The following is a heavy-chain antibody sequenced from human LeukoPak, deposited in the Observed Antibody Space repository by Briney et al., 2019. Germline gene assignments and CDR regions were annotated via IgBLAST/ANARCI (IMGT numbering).Heavy chain of an antibody. CDR2: MNPNSGNT. V-gene: IGHV1-8*01. D-gene: IGHD1-14*01. CDR3: ARGYGAPTGHYYYYMDV. J-gene: IGHJ6*03. CDR1: VYTFTNYD. Sequence: GASVTVSCKASVYTFTNYDINWVRQATGQGLEWMGWMNPNSGNTGYEQKSQGRVTMTRNPSISTAYMELSSLRSEDTAVYYCARGYGAPTGHYYYYMDVWGKGTTVTVSS.